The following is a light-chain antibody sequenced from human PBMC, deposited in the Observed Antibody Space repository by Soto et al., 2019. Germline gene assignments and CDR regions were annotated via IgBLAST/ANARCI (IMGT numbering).Light chain of an antibody. CDR3: RHYDGSPPFT. V-gene: IGKV3-20*01. CDR2: GAS. Sequence: EIVLTQSPGTLSLSPGERATLSCRASQSISSRYLAWYQQTPGRAPRLLIYGASSRATGIPDRFSGSASGTDFTLPITRLEPEDFAVYYCRHYDGSPPFTFGPGTKVDIK. CDR1: QSISSRY. J-gene: IGKJ3*01.